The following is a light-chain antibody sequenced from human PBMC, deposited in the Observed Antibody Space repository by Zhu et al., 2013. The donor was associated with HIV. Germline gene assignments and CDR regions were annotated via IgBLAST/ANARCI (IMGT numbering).Light chain of an antibody. CDR2: GNI. Sequence: QSVLTQPPSVSGAPGQRVTISCTGSSSNIGAGYDVHWYQRLPGTAPKVLIYGNINRPSGVPDRFSGSKSGTSATLGITGLQTGDEADYYCETWDSSLSGGVFGGGTKVSVL. CDR1: SSNIGAGYD. V-gene: IGLV1-40*01. CDR3: ETWDSSLSGGV. J-gene: IGLJ3*02.